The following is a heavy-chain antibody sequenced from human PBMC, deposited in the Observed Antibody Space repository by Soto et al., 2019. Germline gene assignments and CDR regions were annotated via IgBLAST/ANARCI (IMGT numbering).Heavy chain of an antibody. CDR2: INPSGGST. CDR1: GYTFTSYY. D-gene: IGHD5-12*01. J-gene: IGHJ3*02. V-gene: IGHV1-46*01. CDR3: ARDRATILAFDI. Sequence: ASVKVSCKASGYTFTSYYMHWVRQAPGQGLEWMGIINPSGGSTSYAQKFQGRVTMTRDTSTSTVYMELSSLRTEDTAVYYCARDRATILAFDIWGQGTMVTVSS.